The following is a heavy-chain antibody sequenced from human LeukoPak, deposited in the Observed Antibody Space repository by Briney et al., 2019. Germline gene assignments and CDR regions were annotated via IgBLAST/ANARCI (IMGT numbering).Heavy chain of an antibody. J-gene: IGHJ4*02. CDR2: INSDGSWT. Sequence: QTGGSLRLSCAASGRYWMHWVRQAPGKGLVWVSHINSDGSWTSYADSVKGRFTISKDNAKNTVYLQMNSLRAEDTAVYYCARGSRGPFDYWGQGTLVTVSS. D-gene: IGHD6-19*01. V-gene: IGHV3-74*01. CDR1: GRYW. CDR3: ARGSRGPFDY.